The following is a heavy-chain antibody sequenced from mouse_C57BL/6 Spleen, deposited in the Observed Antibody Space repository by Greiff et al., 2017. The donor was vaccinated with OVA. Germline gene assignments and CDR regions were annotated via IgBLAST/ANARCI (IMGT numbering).Heavy chain of an antibody. CDR1: GYSFTSYY. CDR2: IYPGSGNT. J-gene: IGHJ2*01. Sequence: VKLMESGPELVQPGASVTISCKASGYSFTSYYIHWVKQRPGQGLEWIGWIYPGSGNTKYNEKFKGKATLTADTSSSTAYMQLSSLTSEDSAVYYCARSGGNYPYYFDYWGQGTTLTVSS. CDR3: ARSGGNYPYYFDY. D-gene: IGHD2-1*01. V-gene: IGHV1-66*01.